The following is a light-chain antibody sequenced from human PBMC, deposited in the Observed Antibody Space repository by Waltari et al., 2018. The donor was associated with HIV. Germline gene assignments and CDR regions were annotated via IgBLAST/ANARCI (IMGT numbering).Light chain of an antibody. CDR3: LLSYDGDVV. J-gene: IGLJ2*01. Sequence: QPVVTQEPSLTVSPGGTVIPTCPPSAGVANHCHCPYWFQQRPGQAPTTLIFDSNNRYSWTPARFTGSFLGGKAALTLTGAQPEDDADYYCLLSYDGDVVFGGGTKLTVL. CDR1: AGVANHCHC. CDR2: DSN. V-gene: IGLV7-46*01.